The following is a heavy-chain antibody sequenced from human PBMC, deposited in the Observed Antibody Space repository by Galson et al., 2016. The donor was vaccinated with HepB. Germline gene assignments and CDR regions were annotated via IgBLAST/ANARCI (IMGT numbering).Heavy chain of an antibody. CDR2: IYTSGST. D-gene: IGHD2-15*01. CDR1: GGSISSYY. Sequence: SETLSLTCTVSGGSISSYYWSWIRQPAGKGLEWIGRIYTSGSTNYNPSLKSRVTMSVDTSKNQFSLKLSSVTAADTAVYYCARDYCRGGSCSPGKYWGQGTLVTVSS. J-gene: IGHJ4*02. CDR3: ARDYCRGGSCSPGKY. V-gene: IGHV4-4*07.